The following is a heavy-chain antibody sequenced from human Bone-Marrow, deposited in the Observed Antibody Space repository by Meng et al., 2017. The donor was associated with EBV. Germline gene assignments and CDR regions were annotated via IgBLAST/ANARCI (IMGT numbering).Heavy chain of an antibody. CDR3: ARDDGNYYDGEYYFDY. J-gene: IGHJ4*02. V-gene: IGHV3-21*01. Sequence: EVQLVESGGXLVKPGGSXRLTCAASGFTFSSYSMNWVRQAPGKGLEWVSSISSSSSYIYYADSVKSRFTISRDNAKNSLYLQMNSLRAEDTAVYYCARDDGNYYDGEYYFDYWGQGTLVTVSS. CDR2: ISSSSSYI. D-gene: IGHD3-22*01. CDR1: GFTFSSYS.